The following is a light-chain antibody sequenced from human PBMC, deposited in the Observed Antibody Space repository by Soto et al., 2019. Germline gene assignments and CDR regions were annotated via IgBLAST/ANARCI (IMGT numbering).Light chain of an antibody. Sequence: DXXXXQSPSXLSXXXXXRVTXXCRASQSISSWLAWYQQKPGKAPKLLIYKASSLESGVPSRFSGSGSGTEFTLTISSLQPDDFATYYCQQYNSYSLFTFGPGTKVDIK. CDR1: QSISSW. V-gene: IGKV1-5*03. CDR2: KAS. CDR3: QQYNSYSLFT. J-gene: IGKJ3*01.